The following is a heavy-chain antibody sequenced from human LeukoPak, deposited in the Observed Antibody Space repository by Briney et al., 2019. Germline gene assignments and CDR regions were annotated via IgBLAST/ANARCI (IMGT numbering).Heavy chain of an antibody. CDR3: ARDGWGYAFDI. CDR2: IYTSGST. CDR1: GGSISSGSYY. Sequence: PSETLSLTCTVSGGSISSGSYYWSWIRQPAGKGLEWIGRIYTSGSTNYNPSLKSRVTISVDTSKNQFSLKLSSVTAADTAVYYCARDGWGYAFDIWGQGTMVTVSS. V-gene: IGHV4-61*02. J-gene: IGHJ3*02. D-gene: IGHD3-10*01.